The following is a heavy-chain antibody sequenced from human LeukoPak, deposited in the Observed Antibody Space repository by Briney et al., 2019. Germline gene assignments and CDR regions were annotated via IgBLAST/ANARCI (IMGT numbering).Heavy chain of an antibody. CDR1: GFTFSSYS. D-gene: IGHD6-13*01. Sequence: GGSLRLSCAASGFTFSSYSMNWVRQAPGKGLEWVSYISSSSSTIYYADSVKGRFTISRDNAKNSLYLQMNSLRAEDTAVYYCATSSSWYRETNWFDPWGQGTLVTVSS. CDR3: ATSSSWYRETNWFDP. CDR2: ISSSSSTI. J-gene: IGHJ5*02. V-gene: IGHV3-48*04.